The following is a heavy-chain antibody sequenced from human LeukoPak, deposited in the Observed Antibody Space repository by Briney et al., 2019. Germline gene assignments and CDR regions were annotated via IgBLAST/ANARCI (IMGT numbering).Heavy chain of an antibody. D-gene: IGHD3-10*01. CDR1: GFTFSSYA. Sequence: GGSLRLSCAASGFTFSSYAMSWVRQAPGKGLEWVSAISGSGGSTYYADSVKGRFTISRDNSKNTLYLQMNSLRAEDTAVYYCANHPSVRLTGPKCLSKVSSLDYGARGTWVTV. CDR2: ISGSGGST. V-gene: IGHV3-23*01. J-gene: IGHJ4*02. CDR3: ANHPSVRLTGPKCLSKVSSLDY.